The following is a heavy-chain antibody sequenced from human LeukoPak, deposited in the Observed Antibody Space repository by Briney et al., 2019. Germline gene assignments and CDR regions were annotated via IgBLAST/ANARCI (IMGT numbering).Heavy chain of an antibody. Sequence: PSETLSLTCGVSGGSFSGYYWSWIRQPPGKGLEWIWDINHSGSTTYNPSLKSRFTISLDTSMTQFSLKMTSATAADTAVYYCARLRNDFWSGFTYDFGVDVWGHGTTVTVSS. CDR2: INHSGST. D-gene: IGHD3-3*01. CDR1: GGSFSGYY. V-gene: IGHV4-34*01. CDR3: ARLRNDFWSGFTYDFGVDV. J-gene: IGHJ6*02.